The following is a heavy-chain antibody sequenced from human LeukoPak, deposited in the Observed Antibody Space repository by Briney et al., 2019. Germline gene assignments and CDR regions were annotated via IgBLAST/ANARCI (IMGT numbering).Heavy chain of an antibody. J-gene: IGHJ4*02. V-gene: IGHV3-21*01. CDR1: GFTFSSYS. Sequence: PGGSLRLSCAASGFTFSSYSMNWVRQAPGKGLEWVSSISSSSYIYYADSVKGRFTISRDNAKNSLYLQMNSLRAEDTAVYYCARQRGSLQDFDYWGQGTLVTVSS. CDR3: ARQRGSLQDFDY. D-gene: IGHD4-11*01. CDR2: ISSSSYI.